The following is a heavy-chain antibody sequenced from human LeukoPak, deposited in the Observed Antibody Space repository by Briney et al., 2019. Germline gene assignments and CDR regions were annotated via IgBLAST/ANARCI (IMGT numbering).Heavy chain of an antibody. Sequence: PSETLSLTCAVYGGSFSGYYWSWIRQPPGKGLEWIGEINHSGSTNYNPSLKSRVTISVDPSKNQFSLKLSSVTTADTAVYYCASADRDSSSWYYFDYWGQGTLVTVSS. J-gene: IGHJ4*02. V-gene: IGHV4-34*01. CDR1: GGSFSGYY. D-gene: IGHD6-13*01. CDR2: INHSGST. CDR3: ASADRDSSSWYYFDY.